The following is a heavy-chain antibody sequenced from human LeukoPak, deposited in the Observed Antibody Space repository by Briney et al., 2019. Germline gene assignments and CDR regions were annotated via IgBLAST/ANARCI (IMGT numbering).Heavy chain of an antibody. Sequence: PSETLSLTCTVSGVSITSSYWSWVRQPPGKGLEWSGYAYYSGNANYNPSLKGRVTISVDTSKSQFSLKLTSVTAAGTAVYYCTRGSGWYHYWGQGTLVTVSS. V-gene: IGHV4-59*01. CDR3: TRGSGWYHY. D-gene: IGHD6-19*01. CDR2: AYYSGNA. CDR1: GVSITSSY. J-gene: IGHJ4*02.